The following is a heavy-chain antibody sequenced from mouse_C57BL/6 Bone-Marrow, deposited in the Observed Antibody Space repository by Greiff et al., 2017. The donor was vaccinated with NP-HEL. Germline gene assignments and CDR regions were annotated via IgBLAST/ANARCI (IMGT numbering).Heavy chain of an antibody. J-gene: IGHJ2*01. CDR3: ARWGYGY. Sequence: QVQLQQPGAELVRPGTSVKLSCKASGYTFTSYWMHWVKQRPGQGLEWIGVIDPSDSYTNYNQKFKGKATLTVDTSSSTAYMQLSSLTSEDSAVYYCARWGYGYWGQGTTLTVSS. CDR1: GYTFTSYW. V-gene: IGHV1-59*01. CDR2: IDPSDSYT. D-gene: IGHD3-1*01.